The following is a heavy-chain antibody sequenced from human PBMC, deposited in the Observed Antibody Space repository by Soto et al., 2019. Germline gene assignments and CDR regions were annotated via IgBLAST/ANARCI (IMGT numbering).Heavy chain of an antibody. Sequence: PSETLSLTCPVSGGSISSYYWSWIRQPPGKGLEGIGYIYSSGTTNYTPPLKSRVTISVDTSKNQFSLKLSSVTAADTAVYYCARGGNYDFWSGYSGYGVWGQGTTVTVSS. V-gene: IGHV4-59*01. CDR3: ARGGNYDFWSGYSGYGV. J-gene: IGHJ6*02. D-gene: IGHD3-3*01. CDR1: GGSISSYY. CDR2: IYSSGTT.